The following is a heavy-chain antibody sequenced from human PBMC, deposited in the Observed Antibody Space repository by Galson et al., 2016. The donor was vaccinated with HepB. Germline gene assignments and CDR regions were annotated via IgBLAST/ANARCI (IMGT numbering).Heavy chain of an antibody. J-gene: IGHJ6*02. CDR1: GFIFSNHA. CDR3: ARDQGKYYYYGMDV. V-gene: IGHV3-23*01. CDR2: ISGGSIGI. Sequence: SLRLSCAASGFIFSNHAMSWVRQAPGKGLEWVSGISGGSIGIYYAVSVRGRFTISRDNSKNTLYLQMNSLRAEDTAVYYCARDQGKYYYYGMDVWGQGTTVTVSS.